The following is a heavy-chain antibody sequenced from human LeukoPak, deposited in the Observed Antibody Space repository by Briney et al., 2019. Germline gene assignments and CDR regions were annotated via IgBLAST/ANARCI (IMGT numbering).Heavy chain of an antibody. CDR1: GYTFTGYY. J-gene: IGHJ6*02. Sequence: ASVKVSCKASGYTFTGYYMHWVRQAPGQGLEWMGWINPNSGGTNYAQKFQGRVTMTRDTSISTAYMEPSRLRSDDTAVYYWVRVCGGDCYGYYYGMDVWGQGTTVTVSS. V-gene: IGHV1-2*02. CDR2: INPNSGGT. CDR3: VRVCGGDCYGYYYGMDV. D-gene: IGHD2-21*02.